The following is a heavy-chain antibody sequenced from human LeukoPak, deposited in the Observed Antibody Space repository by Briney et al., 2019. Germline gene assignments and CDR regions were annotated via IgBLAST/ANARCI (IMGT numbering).Heavy chain of an antibody. V-gene: IGHV4-34*01. CDR3: ARDHRGYSGYEFGY. CDR2: INHTGST. Sequence: SETLSLTCAVYGGSFSGYYWNWIRQPPGKGLEWIGEINHTGSTNYNPSLKSRVTISVDTSKNQFSLKLSSVTAADTAVYYCARDHRGYSGYEFGYWGQGTLVTVSS. J-gene: IGHJ4*02. D-gene: IGHD5-12*01. CDR1: GGSFSGYY.